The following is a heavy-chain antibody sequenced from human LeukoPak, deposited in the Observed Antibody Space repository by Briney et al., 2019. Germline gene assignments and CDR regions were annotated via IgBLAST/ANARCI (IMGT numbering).Heavy chain of an antibody. D-gene: IGHD3-22*01. CDR2: IYSGGST. CDR3: ARTPSYYDSSGYFDY. Sequence: GGSLRLSCAASGFTVSSNYMSWVRQAPEKGLEWVSVIYSGGSTYYADSVKGRFTISRDNSKNTLYLQMNSLRAEDTAVYYCARTPSYYDSSGYFDYWGQGTLVTVSS. CDR1: GFTVSSNY. J-gene: IGHJ4*02. V-gene: IGHV3-53*01.